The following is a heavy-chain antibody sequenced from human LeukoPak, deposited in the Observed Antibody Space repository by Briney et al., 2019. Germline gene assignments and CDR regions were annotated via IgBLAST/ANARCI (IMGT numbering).Heavy chain of an antibody. CDR1: GFTFSNYA. Sequence: GGSLRLSCAASGFTFSNYAMSWVRQAPGKGLEWVSAISGSASSTYHADSVKGRFTISRDNSKNTLYLQMNSLRAEDTAVYYCAKDRKRITMIVVVTPFDYWGQGTLVTVSS. CDR3: AKDRKRITMIVVVTPFDY. J-gene: IGHJ4*02. CDR2: ISGSASST. V-gene: IGHV3-23*01. D-gene: IGHD3-22*01.